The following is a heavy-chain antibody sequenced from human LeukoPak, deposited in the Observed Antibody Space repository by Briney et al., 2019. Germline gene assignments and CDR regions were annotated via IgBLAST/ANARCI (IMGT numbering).Heavy chain of an antibody. Sequence: GASVKVSCKASGHTFTGYYIHWVRQAPGQGLEWMGWINPKNGATHYAQNFLGRVTMTRDTSISTAYMELSRLTSDDTAVYYCARDYTRNAFDIWGQGTMVTVSS. J-gene: IGHJ3*02. CDR2: INPKNGAT. CDR3: ARDYTRNAFDI. D-gene: IGHD2-2*01. V-gene: IGHV1-2*02. CDR1: GHTFTGYY.